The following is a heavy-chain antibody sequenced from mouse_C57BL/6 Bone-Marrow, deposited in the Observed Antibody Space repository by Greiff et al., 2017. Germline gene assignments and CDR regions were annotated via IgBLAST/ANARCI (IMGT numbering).Heavy chain of an antibody. Sequence: QVQLQQPGAELVRPGSSVKLSCKASGYTFTSYWMHWVKQRPIQGLEWIGNIDPSDSETHYNQKFKDKATLTVDKSSSTAYMQLSSLTSDDSAVYYCARGGIYDYDFDYWGQGTTLTVSS. CDR1: GYTFTSYW. CDR3: ARGGIYDYDFDY. V-gene: IGHV1-52*01. CDR2: IDPSDSET. D-gene: IGHD2-4*01. J-gene: IGHJ2*01.